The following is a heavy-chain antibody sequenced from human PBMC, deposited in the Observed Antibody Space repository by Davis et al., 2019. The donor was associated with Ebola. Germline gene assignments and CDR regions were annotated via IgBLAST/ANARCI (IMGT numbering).Heavy chain of an antibody. CDR1: GGSFSGYY. D-gene: IGHD1-26*01. CDR2: INHSGST. Sequence: SKTLSLTCAVYGGSFSGYYWSWIRQPPGKGLEWIGEINHSGSTNYNPSLKSRVTISVDTSKNQFSLKLSSVTAADTAVYYCARGYSGWFDPWGQGTLVTVSS. J-gene: IGHJ5*02. CDR3: ARGYSGWFDP. V-gene: IGHV4-34*01.